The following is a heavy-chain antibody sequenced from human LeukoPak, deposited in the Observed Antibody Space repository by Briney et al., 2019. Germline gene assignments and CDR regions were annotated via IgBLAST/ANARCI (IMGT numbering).Heavy chain of an antibody. Sequence: GRSLRLSCAASGFTFSDSPIHWVRQASGQGLEWVGRIRDKANNYATAYAVSVKGRFSISRDDSKNTAYLQMNSLKTEDTAVYYCTRHVDGQFYFDNWGQGTLVTVSS. CDR1: GFTFSDSP. V-gene: IGHV3-73*01. CDR3: TRHVDGQFYFDN. J-gene: IGHJ4*02. CDR2: IRDKANNYAT. D-gene: IGHD5-24*01.